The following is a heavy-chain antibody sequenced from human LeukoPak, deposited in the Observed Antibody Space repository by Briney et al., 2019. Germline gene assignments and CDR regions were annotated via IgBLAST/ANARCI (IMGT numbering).Heavy chain of an antibody. CDR3: ARGGSSWYYYYYYMDV. J-gene: IGHJ6*03. CDR1: GASISSYY. D-gene: IGHD6-13*01. Sequence: SETLSLTCTVSGASISSYYWSWIRQSPGKGLEWIGYIYYSGRTNYNPSLKSRVTISVDTSKNQFSLKLSSVTAADTAVYYCARGGSSWYYYYYYMDVWGKGTTVTVSS. V-gene: IGHV4-59*12. CDR2: IYYSGRT.